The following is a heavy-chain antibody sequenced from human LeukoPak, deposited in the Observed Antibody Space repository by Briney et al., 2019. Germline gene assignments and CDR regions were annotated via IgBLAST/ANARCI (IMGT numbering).Heavy chain of an antibody. CDR3: VRGTGY. J-gene: IGHJ4*02. CDR2: ISSNGDNT. V-gene: IGHV3-64D*06. Sequence: QPGGSLRLSCSVSGFTFSTYVMHWVRQAPGKGLEYVSAISSNGDNTYYADSVKGRFTISRDNSKNTLYLQMSSLRADDTAVYYCVRGTGYWGRGTLVTVSS. CDR1: GFTFSTYV.